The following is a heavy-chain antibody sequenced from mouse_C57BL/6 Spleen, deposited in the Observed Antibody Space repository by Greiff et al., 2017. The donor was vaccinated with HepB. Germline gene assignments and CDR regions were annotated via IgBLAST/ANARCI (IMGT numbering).Heavy chain of an antibody. CDR1: GYTFTEYT. CDR3: ARSKTGTSWFAY. CDR2: FYPGSGSI. J-gene: IGHJ3*01. D-gene: IGHD4-1*01. V-gene: IGHV1-62-2*01. Sequence: QVQLKESGAELVKPGASVKLSCKASGYTFTEYTIHWVKQRSGQGLEWIGWFYPGSGSIKYNEKFKDKATLTADKSSSTVYMELSRLTSEDSAVYFCARSKTGTSWFAYWGQGTLVTVSA.